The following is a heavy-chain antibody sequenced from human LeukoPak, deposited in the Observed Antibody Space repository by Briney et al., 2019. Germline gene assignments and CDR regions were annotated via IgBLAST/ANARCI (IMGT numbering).Heavy chain of an antibody. V-gene: IGHV3-21*01. CDR3: ARSGGITNPVDY. CDR2: ISSSSSYI. J-gene: IGHJ4*02. D-gene: IGHD1-26*01. CDR1: GFTFSSYS. Sequence: GGSLRLSCAASGFTFSSYSMNWVRQAPGKGLEWVSSISSSSSYIYYADSVKGRFTISRDNAKNSLYLQMNSLRAEDTAVYYCARSGGITNPVDYWGQGTLVTVSS.